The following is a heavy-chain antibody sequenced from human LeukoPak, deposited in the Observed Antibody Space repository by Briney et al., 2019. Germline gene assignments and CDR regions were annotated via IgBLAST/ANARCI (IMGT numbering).Heavy chain of an antibody. Sequence: ASVKVSCKASGYTFSGHYMHWVRQAPGQGLEWMGWINPNSGGTNSAQKFQGRVTMTRDTSISTVYMELSRLRSDDTAVYHCARGGWEGGLYYFDYWGQGSLVTVSS. J-gene: IGHJ4*02. D-gene: IGHD1-26*01. CDR2: INPNSGGT. V-gene: IGHV1-2*02. CDR1: GYTFSGHY. CDR3: ARGGWEGGLYYFDY.